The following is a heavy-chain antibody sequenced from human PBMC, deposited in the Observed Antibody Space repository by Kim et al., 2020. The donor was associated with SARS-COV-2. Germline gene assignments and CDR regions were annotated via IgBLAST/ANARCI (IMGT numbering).Heavy chain of an antibody. CDR3: ARRRNGDLTSDY. J-gene: IGHJ4*02. Sequence: RYSPSFQGQVTISADKSISTAYLQWSSLKASDTAMYYCARRRNGDLTSDYWGQGTLVTVSS. D-gene: IGHD4-17*01. V-gene: IGHV5-51*01.